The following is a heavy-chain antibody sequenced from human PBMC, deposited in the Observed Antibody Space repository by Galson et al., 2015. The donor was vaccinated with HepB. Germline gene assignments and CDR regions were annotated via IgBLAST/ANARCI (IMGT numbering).Heavy chain of an antibody. D-gene: IGHD1-26*01. CDR2: ISSSGGST. J-gene: IGHJ4*02. Sequence: SLRLSCAASGFTLSSYAMSWVRQAPGKGLDWVSAISSSGGSTYYADSVKGRFTISRDNSKNTVYLQMSNLRAEDTAIYYCAKTTMQWELLPGDYWGQGTLVTVSS. V-gene: IGHV3-23*01. CDR3: AKTTMQWELLPGDY. CDR1: GFTLSSYA.